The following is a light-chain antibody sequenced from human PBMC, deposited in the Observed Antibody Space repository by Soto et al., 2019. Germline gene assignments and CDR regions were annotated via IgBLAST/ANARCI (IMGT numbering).Light chain of an antibody. Sequence: QSVVTQPPSASGTPGQTVTISCSGSSSNIGSNYVYWYQQLPGTAPKLLIYNYNQRPSGVVDRFSGSRSGTSAYLAISGLRSEDEADYYCATWDDDLTGQVFGGGTKLTVL. CDR1: SSNIGSNY. V-gene: IGLV1-47*02. CDR2: NYN. J-gene: IGLJ3*02. CDR3: ATWDDDLTGQV.